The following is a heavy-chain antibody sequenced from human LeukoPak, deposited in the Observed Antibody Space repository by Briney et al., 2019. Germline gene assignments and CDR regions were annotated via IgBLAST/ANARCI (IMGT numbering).Heavy chain of an antibody. V-gene: IGHV3-48*03. CDR1: GFTFSSYE. CDR2: ISSSGSTI. CDR3: AREGQLVPRGYYYYYYMDV. J-gene: IGHJ6*03. Sequence: GGSLRLSCAASGFTFSSYEMNWVRQAPGKGLEWVSYISSSGSTIYYADSAKGRFTISRDNAKNSLYLQMNSLRAEDTAVYYCAREGQLVPRGYYYYYYMDVWGKGTTVTVSS. D-gene: IGHD6-6*01.